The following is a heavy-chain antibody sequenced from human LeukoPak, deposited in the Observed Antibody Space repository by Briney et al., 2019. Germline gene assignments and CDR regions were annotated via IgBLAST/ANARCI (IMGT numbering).Heavy chain of an antibody. CDR1: GFTFSSYA. Sequence: GGSLRLSCAASGFTFSSYAMHWVRQAPGKGLEWVAVISYDGSNKYYADSVKGRFTISRDNSKNMLYLQMNSLRAEDTAVYYCARDLGETTVTTSGYWGQGTLVTVSS. CDR3: ARDLGETTVTTSGY. D-gene: IGHD4-17*01. CDR2: ISYDGSNK. J-gene: IGHJ4*02. V-gene: IGHV3-30-3*01.